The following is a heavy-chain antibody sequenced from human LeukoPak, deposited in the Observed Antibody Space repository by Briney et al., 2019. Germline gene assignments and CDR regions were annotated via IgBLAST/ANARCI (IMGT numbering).Heavy chain of an antibody. CDR2: INPNSGGT. CDR3: ARSAETYCGGDCYSFDY. Sequence: ASVKVSCKASGYTFTGYYMHWVRQAPGQGLEWMGWINPNSGGTNYAQKFQGRVTMTRDTSISTAYMEVSRLRSDDTAVYYCARSAETYCGGDCYSFDYWGQETLVTVSS. J-gene: IGHJ4*02. V-gene: IGHV1-2*02. CDR1: GYTFTGYY. D-gene: IGHD2-21*01.